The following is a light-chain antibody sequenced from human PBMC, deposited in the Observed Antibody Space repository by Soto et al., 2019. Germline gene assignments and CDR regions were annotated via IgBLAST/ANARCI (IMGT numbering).Light chain of an antibody. CDR3: QQSFSSPPWT. CDR2: AAS. CDR1: QNIKTY. V-gene: IGKV1-39*01. Sequence: DIQMTQSPSSLSASVGDSVTITCRASQNIKTYLNWYQQKPGKAPNLLIYAASSLHSGVPSRFSGSGSGTDFTLTISSLQPEDFATNYCQQSFSSPPWTFGQGTKVEIK. J-gene: IGKJ1*01.